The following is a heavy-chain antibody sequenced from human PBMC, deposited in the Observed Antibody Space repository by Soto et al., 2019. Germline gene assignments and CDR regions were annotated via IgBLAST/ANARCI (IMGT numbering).Heavy chain of an antibody. D-gene: IGHD6-6*01. Sequence: VEACWKDRRLGLACRYMCWLHHATGQGLEWMGWMNPNSGNTGYAQKFQGRVTMTRNTSISTAYMELSSLRSEDTAVYYCARVEYSSSIFYAYWGQGPLVTVSS. CDR1: RLGLACRY. CDR3: ARVEYSSSIFYAY. J-gene: IGHJ4*02. CDR2: MNPNSGNT. V-gene: IGHV1-8*01.